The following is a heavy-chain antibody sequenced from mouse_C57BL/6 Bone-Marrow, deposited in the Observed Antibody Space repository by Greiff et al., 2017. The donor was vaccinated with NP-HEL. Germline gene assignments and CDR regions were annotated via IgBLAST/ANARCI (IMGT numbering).Heavy chain of an antibody. CDR2: IYPRSGNT. Sequence: QVQLKQSGAELARPGASVKLSCKASGYTFTSYGISWVKQRTGQGLEWIGEIYPRSGNTYYNEKFKGKATLTADKSSSTAYMELRSLTSEDSAVYFCARGADYGSSLYWYFDVWGTGTTVTVSS. V-gene: IGHV1-81*01. CDR1: GYTFTSYG. J-gene: IGHJ1*03. D-gene: IGHD1-1*01. CDR3: ARGADYGSSLYWYFDV.